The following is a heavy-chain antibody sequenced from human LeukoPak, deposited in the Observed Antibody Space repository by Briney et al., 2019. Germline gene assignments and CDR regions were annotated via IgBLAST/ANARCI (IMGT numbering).Heavy chain of an antibody. V-gene: IGHV3-23*01. CDR1: GFTFSTYA. CDR2: ISGGAGGT. J-gene: IGHJ4*02. Sequence: GGSLRLSCAASGFTFSTYAMSWVRQAPGKGLEWVSGISGGAGGTYYADSVKGRFTISRDNSKNTLYLQMNSLKAEDTAVYYCAKGVVVYYGVNSNFDSWGQGTLVTVSS. CDR3: AKGVVVYYGVNSNFDS. D-gene: IGHD4-23*01.